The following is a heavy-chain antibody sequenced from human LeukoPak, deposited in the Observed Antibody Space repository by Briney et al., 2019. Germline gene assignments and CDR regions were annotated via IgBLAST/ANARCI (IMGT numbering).Heavy chain of an antibody. J-gene: IGHJ4*02. CDR2: IYHSGST. D-gene: IGHD3-22*01. CDR3: ARENPTYYYDSSGPGVGGY. Sequence: PSETLSLTCTVSGYSISSGYYWGWIRQPPGKGLEWIGSIYHSGSTYYNPSLKSRVTISVDTSKNQFSLKLSSVTAADTAVYYCARENPTYYYDSSGPGVGGYWGQGTLVTVSS. V-gene: IGHV4-38-2*02. CDR1: GYSISSGYY.